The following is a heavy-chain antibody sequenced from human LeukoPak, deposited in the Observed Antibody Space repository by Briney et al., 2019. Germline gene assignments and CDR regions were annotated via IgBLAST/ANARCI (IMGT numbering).Heavy chain of an antibody. CDR1: GFTFSDYG. CDR2: IRYDGYEK. Sequence: PGGSLRLSRASSGFTFSDYGMHWVRQAPGKGLEWVAFIRYDGYEKYYADSVKGRFTISRDNSKNTLYLQMNSLRAEDTAVYYCARDRYCSSTSCYYYYYYGMDVWGQGTTVTVSS. J-gene: IGHJ6*02. V-gene: IGHV3-30*02. D-gene: IGHD2-2*01. CDR3: ARDRYCSSTSCYYYYYYGMDV.